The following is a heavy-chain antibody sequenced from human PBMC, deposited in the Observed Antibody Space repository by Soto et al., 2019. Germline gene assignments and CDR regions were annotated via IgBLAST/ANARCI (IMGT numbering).Heavy chain of an antibody. CDR2: INAGNGNT. Sequence: ASVKVSCKASGYTFTSYAMHWVRQAPGQRLEWMGWINAGNGNTRYSQKFQGRVTITRDTSASTAYMELSSLRSEDTAVYYCARVARKGGYCSSTSCYQSPDYYYYMDVWGTGTTVTVSS. D-gene: IGHD2-2*01. V-gene: IGHV1-3*01. CDR3: ARVARKGGYCSSTSCYQSPDYYYYMDV. J-gene: IGHJ6*03. CDR1: GYTFTSYA.